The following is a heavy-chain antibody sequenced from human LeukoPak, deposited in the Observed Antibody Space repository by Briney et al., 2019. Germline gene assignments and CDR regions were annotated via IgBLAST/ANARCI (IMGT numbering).Heavy chain of an antibody. D-gene: IGHD2-2*01. Sequence: PSETLSLTCTVSGGSISSYSYYWGWIRQPPGKGLEWIGSIYYSGSTYNHPSLKSRVTMSVDTSKNQFSLVLNSVTAADTAVYYCARTGYCSSASCSVVKQWLVRVYFDYWGQGTLVTVSS. V-gene: IGHV4-39*01. J-gene: IGHJ4*02. CDR3: ARTGYCSSASCSVVKQWLVRVYFDY. CDR2: IYYSGST. CDR1: GGSISSYSYY.